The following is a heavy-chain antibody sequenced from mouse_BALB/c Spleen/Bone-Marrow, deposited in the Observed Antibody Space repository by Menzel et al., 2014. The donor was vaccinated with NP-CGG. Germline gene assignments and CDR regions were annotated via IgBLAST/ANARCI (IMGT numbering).Heavy chain of an antibody. CDR2: VLPGSVSV. J-gene: IGHJ4*01. CDR3: ARKGSYGMDH. Sequence: VQVVESGVELMKPGASMRISCKATGYTFNTYWIERIKQRPGHGLERLGVVLPGSVSVTFNGGLKGKAKFTADTSSNTASIQLSSLTSEDSAVYYFARKGSYGMDHWGQGTSVSGSS. CDR1: GYTFNTYW. V-gene: IGHV1-9*01.